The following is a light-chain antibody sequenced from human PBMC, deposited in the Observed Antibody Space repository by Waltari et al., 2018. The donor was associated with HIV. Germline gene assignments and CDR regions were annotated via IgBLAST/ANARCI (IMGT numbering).Light chain of an antibody. Sequence: QSVLTQPPSVSGAPGQRVTISCPGSSSNIGAGYDLPWYQQLPGTAPKLLIYGNSNRPSGVPDRFSGSKSGTSASLAITGLQAEDEADYYCQSYDSSLNVVFGGGTKLTVL. CDR2: GNS. V-gene: IGLV1-40*01. CDR1: SSNIGAGYD. CDR3: QSYDSSLNVV. J-gene: IGLJ2*01.